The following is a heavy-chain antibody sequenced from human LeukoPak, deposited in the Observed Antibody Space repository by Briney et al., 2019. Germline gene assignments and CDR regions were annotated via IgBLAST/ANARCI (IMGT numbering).Heavy chain of an antibody. CDR3: ARDSYDFWSGQKTYYYYMDV. CDR2: FDPEDGET. CDR1: GYTLTELS. J-gene: IGHJ6*03. V-gene: IGHV1-24*01. D-gene: IGHD3-3*01. Sequence: ASVKVSCKVSGYTLTELSMHWVRQAPGKGLEWMGGFDPEDGETIYAQKFQGRVTMTEDTSTDTAYMELSSLRSEDTAVYYCARDSYDFWSGQKTYYYYMDVWGKGTTVTVSS.